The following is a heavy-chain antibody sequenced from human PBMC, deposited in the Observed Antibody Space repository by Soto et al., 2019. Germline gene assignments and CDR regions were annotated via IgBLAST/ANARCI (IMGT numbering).Heavy chain of an antibody. D-gene: IGHD6-13*01. Sequence: SVKVSCKASGGTFSSYAISWVRQAPGQGLEWMGGIIPIFGTANYAQKFQGRVTITADKSTSTAYMELSSLRSEDTAVYYCARDILDSSSWYWFDPWGQGTLVTVSS. J-gene: IGHJ5*02. CDR2: IIPIFGTA. V-gene: IGHV1-69*06. CDR1: GGTFSSYA. CDR3: ARDILDSSSWYWFDP.